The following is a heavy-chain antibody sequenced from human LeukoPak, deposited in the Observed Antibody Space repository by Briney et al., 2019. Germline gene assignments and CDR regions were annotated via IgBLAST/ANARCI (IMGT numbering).Heavy chain of an antibody. CDR3: ARGMGATRVFDY. V-gene: IGHV1-69*05. CDR1: GGTFSSYA. D-gene: IGHD1-26*01. J-gene: IGHJ4*02. Sequence: ASVKVSCKASGGTFSSYAISWVRQAPGQGLEWMGRITPIFGTANYAQKFQGRVTITTDESTSTAYMELSSLRSEDTAVYYCARGMGATRVFDYWGQGTLVTVSS. CDR2: ITPIFGTA.